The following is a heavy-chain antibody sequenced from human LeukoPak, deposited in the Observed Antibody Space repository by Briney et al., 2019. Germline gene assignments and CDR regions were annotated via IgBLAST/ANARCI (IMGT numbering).Heavy chain of an antibody. Sequence: GGSLRLSCAASGFTFTSYAMNWVRQAPGKGLEWVSSISGSGGTTYNADSVKGRFTISRDNSKNTVYLQMNNLRAEDTAVYYCAKGDLGFGRFYFDYWGHGNLVTVS. D-gene: IGHD3-16*01. CDR1: GFTFTSYA. CDR3: AKGDLGFGRFYFDY. J-gene: IGHJ4*01. CDR2: ISGSGGTT. V-gene: IGHV3-23*01.